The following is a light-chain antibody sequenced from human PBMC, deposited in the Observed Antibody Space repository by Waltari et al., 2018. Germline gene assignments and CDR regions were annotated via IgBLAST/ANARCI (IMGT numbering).Light chain of an antibody. J-gene: IGKJ1*01. CDR3: QQSYITPPT. Sequence: DIQMTQSPPSLSASVGDRVTVTCRASQSISTSLNWYQQKAGKAPNLLIYVASSLQSGVTSRFSGSGSGTDFTLTISSLQPEDFATYYCQQSYITPPTFGQGTKVEVK. V-gene: IGKV1-39*01. CDR1: QSISTS. CDR2: VAS.